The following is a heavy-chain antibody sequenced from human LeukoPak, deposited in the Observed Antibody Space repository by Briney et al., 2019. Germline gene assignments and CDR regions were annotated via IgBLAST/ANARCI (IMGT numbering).Heavy chain of an antibody. D-gene: IGHD6-19*01. CDR2: INPNSGGT. CDR1: GYTFTGYY. V-gene: IGHV1-2*02. CDR3: ARRGIAVAGAYYYYYYYMDV. Sequence: ASVKVSCKASGYTFTGYYMHWVRQAPGQGLEWMGWINPNSGGTNYAQKFQGRVTMTRDTSISTAYMELSRLRSDDTAVYYCARRGIAVAGAYYYYYYYMDVWGKGTTVTASS. J-gene: IGHJ6*03.